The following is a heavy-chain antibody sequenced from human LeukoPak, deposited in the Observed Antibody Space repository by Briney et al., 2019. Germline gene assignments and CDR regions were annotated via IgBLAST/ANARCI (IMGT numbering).Heavy chain of an antibody. CDR3: ARRLSYGDYVAGY. V-gene: IGHV1-46*01. Sequence: GASVKVSCKASGCTFTSYGINWVRQAPGQGLEWMGIINPSGGSTSYAQKFQGRVTMTRDTSTSTVYMELSSLRSEDTAVYYCARRLSYGDYVAGYWGQGTLVTVSS. D-gene: IGHD4-17*01. J-gene: IGHJ4*02. CDR2: INPSGGST. CDR1: GCTFTSYG.